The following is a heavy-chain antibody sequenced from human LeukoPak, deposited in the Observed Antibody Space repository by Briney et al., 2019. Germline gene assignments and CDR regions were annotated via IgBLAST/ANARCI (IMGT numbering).Heavy chain of an antibody. CDR2: ISAYNGNT. V-gene: IGHV1-18*01. CDR3: ARDVTIFGVAYYFDY. J-gene: IGHJ4*02. Sequence: ASVKVSCKASGYTFTSYGISWVRQAPGQGLEWMGWISAYNGNTNYAQKLQGRVTMTTDTSTSTAYMELRSLRSDDTAVYYCARDVTIFGVAYYFDYWGQGTLVTVSS. CDR1: GYTFTSYG. D-gene: IGHD3-3*01.